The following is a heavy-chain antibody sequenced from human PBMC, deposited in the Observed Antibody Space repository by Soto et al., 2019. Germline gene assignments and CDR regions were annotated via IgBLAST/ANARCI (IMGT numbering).Heavy chain of an antibody. CDR1: GFTFSSYA. V-gene: IGHV3-23*01. CDR3: ATYTTVTNAFDI. J-gene: IGHJ3*02. D-gene: IGHD4-17*01. CDR2: ISGSGGST. Sequence: GSLRLSCAASGFTFSSYAISWVRQAPGKGLEWVSAISGSGGSTYYADSVKGRFTISRDNSKNTLYLQMNSLRAEDTAVYYWATYTTVTNAFDIWGQGTMVTVSS.